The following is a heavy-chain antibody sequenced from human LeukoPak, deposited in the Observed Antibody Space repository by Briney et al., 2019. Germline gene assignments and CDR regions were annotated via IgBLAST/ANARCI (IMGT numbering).Heavy chain of an antibody. J-gene: IGHJ4*02. CDR2: VYTSGST. CDR3: ARMRYGSGSYTYFDY. D-gene: IGHD3-10*01. V-gene: IGHV4-4*07. Sequence: PSETLSLTCTVSGGSISTFYWSWIRQPAGKGLEWIGRVYTSGSTNYNPSLKSRVTMSVDTSKNQFSLKLGSVTAADTAVYYCARMRYGSGSYTYFDYWGQGTLVTVSS. CDR1: GGSISTFY.